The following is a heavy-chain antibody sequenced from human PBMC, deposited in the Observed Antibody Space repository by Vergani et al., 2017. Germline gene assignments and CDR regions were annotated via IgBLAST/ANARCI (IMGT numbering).Heavy chain of an antibody. J-gene: IGHJ4*02. V-gene: IGHV5-51*01. CDR2: IYHADSDT. Sequence: EVELVQSGPEMRKPGESLNISCKGSEYSFGNYWIGWVRQMPGKGLEWMGIIYHADSDTRDSPSFQGQVTISADKSISTAFLQWDSLKASDTALYYCARHTTYTDSWGQGTLVTVSS. CDR1: EYSFGNYW. D-gene: IGHD1-1*01. CDR3: ARHTTYTDS.